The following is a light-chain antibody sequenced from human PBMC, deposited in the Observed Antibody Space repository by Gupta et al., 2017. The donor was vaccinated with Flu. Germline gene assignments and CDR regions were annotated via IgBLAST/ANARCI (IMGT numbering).Light chain of an antibody. CDR3: QVWDSSSDHPGV. CDR1: NMGSKS. CDR2: DDS. Sequence: GNNMGSKSVHWYQQKPGQAPVLVVYDDSDRPSGIPERFSGSNSGNTATLTISRVEAGDEADYYCQVWDSSSDHPGVFDGGTKLTVL. V-gene: IGLV3-21*02. J-gene: IGLJ3*02.